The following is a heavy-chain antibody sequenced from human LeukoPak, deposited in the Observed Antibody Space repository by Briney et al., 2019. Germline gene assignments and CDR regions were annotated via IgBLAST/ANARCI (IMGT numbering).Heavy chain of an antibody. CDR2: IYPGDSDT. CDR3: ARRGYCSSTSCYEYFDY. J-gene: IGHJ4*02. V-gene: IGHV5-51*01. Sequence: GESLQISCKGSGYIFTSYWIGWVRQMPGKRLEWLGIIYPGDSDTRYSPSFQGQVTISAEKSISTAYLQWSSLKASDTAMYYCARRGYCSSTSCYEYFDYWGQGTLVTVSS. CDR1: GYIFTSYW. D-gene: IGHD2-2*01.